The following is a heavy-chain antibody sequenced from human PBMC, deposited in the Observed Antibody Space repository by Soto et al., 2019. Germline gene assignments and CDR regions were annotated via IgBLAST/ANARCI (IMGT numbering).Heavy chain of an antibody. D-gene: IGHD3-10*01. Sequence: AGGSLRLSCAASGFTFSSYGMHWVRQAPGKGLEWVAVIWYDGSNKYYADSVKGRFTISRDNSKNTLYLQMNSLRAEDTAVYYCETDDRIYYGSGSYYFDYWGQGTLVNVSS. V-gene: IGHV3-33*01. J-gene: IGHJ4*02. CDR1: GFTFSSYG. CDR3: ETDDRIYYGSGSYYFDY. CDR2: IWYDGSNK.